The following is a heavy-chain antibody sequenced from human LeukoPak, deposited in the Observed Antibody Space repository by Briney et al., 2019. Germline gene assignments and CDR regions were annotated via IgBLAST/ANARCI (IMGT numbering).Heavy chain of an antibody. D-gene: IGHD3-22*01. J-gene: IGHJ4*02. CDR2: ISYDGSNK. Sequence: HPGGSLRLSRAASGFTFSSYGMHWVRQAPGKGLEWVAVISYDGSNKYYADSVKGRFTISRDNSKNTLYLQMNSLRAEDTAVYYCARGSDYYDSSGYYYFDYWGQGTLVTVSS. CDR3: ARGSDYYDSSGYYYFDY. CDR1: GFTFSSYG. V-gene: IGHV3-30*03.